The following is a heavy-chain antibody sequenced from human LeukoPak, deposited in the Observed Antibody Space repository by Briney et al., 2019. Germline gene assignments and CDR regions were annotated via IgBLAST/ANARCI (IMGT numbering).Heavy chain of an antibody. Sequence: GGSLRLSCAASGFTFSSYAMSWVRQAPGKGLEWVSAISGSGGSTYYADSVKGRFTISRDNSKNTLYLQMNSLRAEDTAVYYCAKDADARGASRLLWFGELPDYWGQGTLVTVSS. D-gene: IGHD3-10*01. CDR1: GFTFSSYA. J-gene: IGHJ4*02. CDR2: ISGSGGST. CDR3: AKDADARGASRLLWFGELPDY. V-gene: IGHV3-23*01.